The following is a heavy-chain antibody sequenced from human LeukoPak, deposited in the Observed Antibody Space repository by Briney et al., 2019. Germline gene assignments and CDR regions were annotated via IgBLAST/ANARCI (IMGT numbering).Heavy chain of an antibody. Sequence: ASVKVSCKASGYTFTGYYMHWVRQAPGQGVEWMGWINPNSGGTNYAQKFQGRVTMTRDTSIGTAYMELSRLRSDDTAVYYCARARIAVAGTPWFDPWGQGTLVTVSS. J-gene: IGHJ5*02. CDR3: ARARIAVAGTPWFDP. CDR1: GYTFTGYY. V-gene: IGHV1-2*02. D-gene: IGHD6-19*01. CDR2: INPNSGGT.